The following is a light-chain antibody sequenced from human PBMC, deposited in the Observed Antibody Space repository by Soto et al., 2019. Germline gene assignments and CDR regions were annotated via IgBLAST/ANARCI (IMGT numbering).Light chain of an antibody. J-gene: IGLJ2*01. CDR3: CSYAGGTSVVV. Sequence: QSVLTQPASVSGSPGQSITISCTGTSSDVGSYNLVSWYQQHPGEAPKVIIYEVTKWPSGISNRFSGSKSGKTASLTISGLQAEDEAGYFCCSYAGGTSVVVFGGGTKVT. CDR2: EVT. CDR1: SSDVGSYNL. V-gene: IGLV2-23*02.